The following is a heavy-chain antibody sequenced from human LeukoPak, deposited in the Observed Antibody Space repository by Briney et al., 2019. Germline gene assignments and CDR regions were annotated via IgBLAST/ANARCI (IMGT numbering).Heavy chain of an antibody. V-gene: IGHV4-61*01. CDR3: ARVHPLDYSNYYGMDV. D-gene: IGHD4-11*01. CDR2: IYYSGST. J-gene: IGHJ6*02. CDR1: GGSVSSGSYY. Sequence: SETLSLTCTVSGGSVSSGSYYWSWIRQPPGKGLEWIGYIYYSGSTNYNPSLKSRVTISVDTSKNQFSLKLSSVTAADTAVYYCARVHPLDYSNYYGMDVWGQGTTVTVSS.